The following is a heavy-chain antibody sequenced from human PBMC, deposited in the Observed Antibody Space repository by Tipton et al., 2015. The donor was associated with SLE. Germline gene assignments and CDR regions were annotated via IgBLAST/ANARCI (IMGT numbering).Heavy chain of an antibody. CDR3: ASRRDGRGTWFDP. V-gene: IGHV4-31*03. J-gene: IGHJ5*02. Sequence: TLSLTCTVSGGSISSGGYYWSWIRQHPGKGPEWIGNMYYTGSTYYNPSLKSRVTISVDTSKNQFSLRLSSVTAADTAAYYCASRRDGRGTWFDPWGQGTLVTVSP. CDR1: GGSISSGGYY. D-gene: IGHD3-10*01. CDR2: MYYTGST.